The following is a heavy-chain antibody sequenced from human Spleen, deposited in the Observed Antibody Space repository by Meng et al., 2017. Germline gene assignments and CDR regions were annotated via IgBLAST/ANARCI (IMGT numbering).Heavy chain of an antibody. CDR1: GFTFSSYG. Sequence: GGSLRLSCAASGFTFSSYGMHWVRQAPGKGLEWVANVKEDGSEKHYVDSVKGRFTISRDNAKNSLYLYMSSLRAEDTAVYYCAKGYSYGLTHFDYWGQGTLVTVSS. D-gene: IGHD5-18*01. CDR2: VKEDGSEK. CDR3: AKGYSYGLTHFDY. J-gene: IGHJ4*02. V-gene: IGHV3-7*01.